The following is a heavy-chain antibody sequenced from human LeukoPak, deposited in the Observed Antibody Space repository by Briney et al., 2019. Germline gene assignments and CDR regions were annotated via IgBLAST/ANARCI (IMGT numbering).Heavy chain of an antibody. D-gene: IGHD3-16*01. Sequence: GGTLRLSCAASGFTFSSYEMNWVRQAPGKGLEWVSYISSSGSTIYYADSVKGRFTISRDNAKNSLYLQMNSLRAEDTAVYYCARDHYDSYYMDVWGKGTTVTVSS. V-gene: IGHV3-48*03. J-gene: IGHJ6*03. CDR2: ISSSGSTI. CDR1: GFTFSSYE. CDR3: ARDHYDSYYMDV.